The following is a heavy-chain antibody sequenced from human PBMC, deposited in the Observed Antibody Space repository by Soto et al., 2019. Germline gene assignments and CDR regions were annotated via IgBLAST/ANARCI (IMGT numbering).Heavy chain of an antibody. Sequence: QVQLVQSGAEVKKPGSSVKVSCKASGGTFSSYAISWVRQAPGQGLEWMGGIIPIFGAANYAQKFQGRVTTTADKSTSTAYMELSSLRSEDTAVYYCARDHIVAVVPAAMGYYYYGMDVWGQGTTVTVSS. CDR2: IIPIFGAA. CDR3: ARDHIVAVVPAAMGYYYYGMDV. J-gene: IGHJ6*02. CDR1: GGTFSSYA. V-gene: IGHV1-69*06. D-gene: IGHD2-2*01.